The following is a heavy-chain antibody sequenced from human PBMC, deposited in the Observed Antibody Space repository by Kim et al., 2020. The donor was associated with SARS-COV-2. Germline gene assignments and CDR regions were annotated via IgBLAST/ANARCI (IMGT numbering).Heavy chain of an antibody. CDR2: ISYDGSNK. D-gene: IGHD3-3*01. J-gene: IGHJ6*02. CDR1: GFTFSSYG. CDR3: AKSAKESYYDFWSGSTYYYGMDV. V-gene: IGHV3-30*18. Sequence: GGSLRLSCAASGFTFSSYGMHWVRQAPGKGLEWVAVISYDGSNKYYADSVKGRFTISRDNSKNTLYLQMNSLRAEDTAVYYCAKSAKESYYDFWSGSTYYYGMDVWGQGTTVTVSS.